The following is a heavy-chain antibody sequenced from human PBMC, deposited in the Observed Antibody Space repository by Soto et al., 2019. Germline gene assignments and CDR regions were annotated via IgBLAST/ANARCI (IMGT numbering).Heavy chain of an antibody. CDR3: ARDDDYEANAFDY. V-gene: IGHV3-33*01. CDR2: IWNDGIRK. D-gene: IGHD3-22*01. J-gene: IGHJ4*02. CDR1: GFTFSRYG. Sequence: VGSLRLSGAASGFTFSRYGMHWVSQAPGKGLEWVALIWNDGIRKVYVDSVKGRFTISRDNSKNTLDLQMNSLRAEDTAVYYCARDDDYEANAFDYWGPGTLVTVSS.